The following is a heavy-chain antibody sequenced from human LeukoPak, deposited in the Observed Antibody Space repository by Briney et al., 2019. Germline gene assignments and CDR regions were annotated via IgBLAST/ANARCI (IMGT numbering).Heavy chain of an antibody. Sequence: GGSLRLSCAASGFTFSSYGMHWVRQAPGKGLEWVAFIRYDGSNKYYADSVKGRFTISRDNSKNTLYLQMNSLRAEDTAVYYCTREKVILTGYHIDYWGQGTLVTVSS. CDR2: IRYDGSNK. CDR1: GFTFSSYG. V-gene: IGHV3-30*02. CDR3: TREKVILTGYHIDY. D-gene: IGHD3-9*01. J-gene: IGHJ4*02.